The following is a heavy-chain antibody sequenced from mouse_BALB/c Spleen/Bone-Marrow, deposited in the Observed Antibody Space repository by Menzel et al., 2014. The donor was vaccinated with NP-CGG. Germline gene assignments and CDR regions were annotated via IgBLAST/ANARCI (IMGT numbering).Heavy chain of an antibody. D-gene: IGHD1-1*01. CDR3: ARDPLYYYA. CDR1: GFTFSSYG. Sequence: EVQRVESGGGLVQPGGSLKLSCAASGFTFSSYGMSWVRQTPDKRLELVATINSNGGNTYYPDSVRGRFTISRDNAKNTLYLQMSSLKSEDTAMYYCARDPLYYYAWGQGTLVTVSA. CDR2: INSNGGNT. V-gene: IGHV5-6-3*01. J-gene: IGHJ3*01.